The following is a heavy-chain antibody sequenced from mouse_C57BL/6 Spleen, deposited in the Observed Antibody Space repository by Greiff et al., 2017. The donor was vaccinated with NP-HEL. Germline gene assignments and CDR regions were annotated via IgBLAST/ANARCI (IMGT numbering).Heavy chain of an antibody. D-gene: IGHD1-2*01. CDR2: IYPGDGDT. J-gene: IGHJ2*01. CDR1: GYAFSSYW. V-gene: IGHV1-80*01. Sequence: QVQLQQSGAELVKPGASVKISCKASGYAFSSYWMNWVKQRPGKGLEWIGQIYPGDGDTNYNGKFKGKATLTADKSSSTAYMQLSSLTSEDSAVYFCARSTTAGYYFDYWGQGTTLTVSS. CDR3: ARSTTAGYYFDY.